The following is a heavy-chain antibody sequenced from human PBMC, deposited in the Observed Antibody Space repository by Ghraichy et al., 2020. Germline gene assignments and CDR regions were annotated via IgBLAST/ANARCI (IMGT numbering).Heavy chain of an antibody. D-gene: IGHD4-17*01. CDR3: ASNQRTTVLAFDI. CDR2: ISFDGNNK. Sequence: AGSLRLSCTASAFTFSNYGMHWVRQAPGKGLEWVAVISFDGNNKYYADSVKGRFTISRDNSKKTLYLQMNSLRAEDTAVYYCASNQRTTVLAFDIWGQGTMVTVSS. J-gene: IGHJ3*02. CDR1: AFTFSNYG. V-gene: IGHV3-30*03.